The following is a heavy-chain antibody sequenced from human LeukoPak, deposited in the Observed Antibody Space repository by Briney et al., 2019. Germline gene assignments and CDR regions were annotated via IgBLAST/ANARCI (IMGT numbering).Heavy chain of an antibody. CDR1: GFTFSSYA. CDR3: ARDGSLNTNFDY. D-gene: IGHD2-15*01. V-gene: IGHV3-7*01. CDR2: TKPDGSAE. J-gene: IGHJ4*02. Sequence: QPGGSLRLSCAASGFTFSSYAMSWVRQAPGKGLEWVANTKPDGSAEYYADSVRGRLTTSRDNANNFLYLQMNSRRAEDTAVYYCARDGSLNTNFDYWGQGTLVTVSS.